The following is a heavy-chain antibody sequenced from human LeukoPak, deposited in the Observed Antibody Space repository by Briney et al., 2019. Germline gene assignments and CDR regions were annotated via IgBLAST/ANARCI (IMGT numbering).Heavy chain of an antibody. V-gene: IGHV3-23*01. D-gene: IGHD3-22*01. CDR1: GFTFSSYA. CDR3: AHCDSSVYYYANFDY. Sequence: GGSLRLSCASSGFTFSSYAMSWVRQAPGKGLEWVSSITGGGGSTYYADSVKGRFTISRDNSKNTLYLQMNSLRAEDTAVYYCAHCDSSVYYYANFDYWGQGTLVTVSS. J-gene: IGHJ4*02. CDR2: ITGGGGST.